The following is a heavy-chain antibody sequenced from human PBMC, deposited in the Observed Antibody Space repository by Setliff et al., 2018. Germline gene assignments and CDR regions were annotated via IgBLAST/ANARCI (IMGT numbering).Heavy chain of an antibody. CDR2: IYHSGST. D-gene: IGHD2-2*02. V-gene: IGHV4-34*01. CDR1: GQSFSDYY. Sequence: PSETLSLTCAIYGQSFSDYYWSWVRQPPGKGLEWIGEIYHSGSTNYNPSLKSRVTISVDTSKNQFSLKLSSVTAADTAVYYCARDRQYCSSPTCYSFYFYYYGMDVWGQGTTVTVSS. CDR3: ARDRQYCSSPTCYSFYFYYYGMDV. J-gene: IGHJ6*02.